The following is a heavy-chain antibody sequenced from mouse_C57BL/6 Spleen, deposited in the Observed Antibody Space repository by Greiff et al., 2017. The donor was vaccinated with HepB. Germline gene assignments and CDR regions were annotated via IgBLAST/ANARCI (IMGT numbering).Heavy chain of an antibody. Sequence: VAPSQSLSITCTVSGFSLTSYGVHWVRQPPGKGLEWLVVIWSDGSTTYNSALKSRLSISKDNSKSQVFLKMNSLQTDDTAMYYCARHDDYDAPFDYWGQGTTLTVSS. CDR1: GFSLTSYG. J-gene: IGHJ2*01. V-gene: IGHV2-6-2*01. CDR2: IWSDGST. D-gene: IGHD2-4*01. CDR3: ARHDDYDAPFDY.